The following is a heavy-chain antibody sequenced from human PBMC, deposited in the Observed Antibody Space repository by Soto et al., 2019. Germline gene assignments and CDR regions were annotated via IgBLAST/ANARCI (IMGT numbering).Heavy chain of an antibody. D-gene: IGHD6-6*01. J-gene: IGHJ6*02. CDR2: IIPIFGTA. CDR1: GGTFSSYA. CDR3: ASHGLRAARRDYYYYGMDV. Sequence: QVQLVQSGAEVKKPGSSVKVSCKASGGTFSSYAINWVRQAPGQGLEWMGGIIPIFGTANYAQKFQGRVTITADESTSTAYRELSSLRSEDTAVYYCASHGLRAARRDYYYYGMDVWGQGTTVAVSS. V-gene: IGHV1-69*12.